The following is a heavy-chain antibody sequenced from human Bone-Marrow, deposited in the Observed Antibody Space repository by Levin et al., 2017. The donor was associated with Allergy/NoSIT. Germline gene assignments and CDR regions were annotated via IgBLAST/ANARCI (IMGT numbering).Heavy chain of an antibody. J-gene: IGHJ6*02. D-gene: IGHD2-2*01. Sequence: ASVKVSCKASGGTFSSYAISWVRQAPGQGLEWMGGIIPIFGTANYAQKFQGRVTITADESTSTAYMELSSLRSEDTAVYYCARAGGPIVVVPAEFMSGMDVWGQGTTVTVSS. V-gene: IGHV1-69*13. CDR1: GGTFSSYA. CDR2: IIPIFGTA. CDR3: ARAGGPIVVVPAEFMSGMDV.